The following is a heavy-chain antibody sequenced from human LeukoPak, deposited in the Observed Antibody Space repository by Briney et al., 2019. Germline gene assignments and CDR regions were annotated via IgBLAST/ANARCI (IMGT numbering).Heavy chain of an antibody. CDR3: ARDSPLAWFYFDY. CDR1: GFTFSSYW. V-gene: IGHV3-7*01. D-gene: IGHD3-3*02. CDR2: IKQDGSEK. J-gene: IGHJ4*02. Sequence: GGSLRLSCAASGFTFSSYWMSWVRQAPGKGLEWVANIKQDGSEKYYVDSVKGRFTISRDNAKNSLYLQMNSLRAEDTAVYYCARDSPLAWFYFDYWGQGTLVTVSS.